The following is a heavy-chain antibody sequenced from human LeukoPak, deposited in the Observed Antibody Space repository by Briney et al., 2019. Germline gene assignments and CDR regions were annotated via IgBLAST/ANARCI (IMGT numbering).Heavy chain of an antibody. CDR2: ISAYNGNT. CDR3: ARDFYDFWSGYENWFDP. Sequence: GASVKVSCKASGYTFTSYGINWVRQAPGQGLEWMGWISAYNGNTNYAQKLQDRVTMTTDTSTSTAYMELRRLRSDDTAVYYCARDFYDFWSGYENWFDPWGQGTLVTVSS. D-gene: IGHD3-3*01. CDR1: GYTFTSYG. V-gene: IGHV1-18*01. J-gene: IGHJ5*02.